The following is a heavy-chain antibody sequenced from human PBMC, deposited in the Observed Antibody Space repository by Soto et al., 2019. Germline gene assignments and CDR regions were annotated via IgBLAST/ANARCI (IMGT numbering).Heavy chain of an antibody. CDR1: GFTFSSYS. CDR2: ISSSSSTI. V-gene: IGHV3-48*01. Sequence: EVQLVESGGGLVQPGGSLRLSCAASGFTFSSYSMNWVRQAPGQGLEWVSYISSSSSTIYYADSVKGRFTISRDNAKNSLYLQMNSLRAEDTAVYYCARGAYLNWFDPWGQETLVTVSS. J-gene: IGHJ5*02. CDR3: ARGAYLNWFDP.